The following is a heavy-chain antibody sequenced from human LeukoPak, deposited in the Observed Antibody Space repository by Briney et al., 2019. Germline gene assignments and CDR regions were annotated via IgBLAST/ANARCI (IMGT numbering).Heavy chain of an antibody. J-gene: IGHJ2*01. CDR2: IITMLGIA. D-gene: IGHD2-15*01. CDR1: GGTFSSYA. V-gene: IGHV1-69*04. Sequence: SVKLSCKASGGTFSSYAISWVRQAPGQGLEWMGRIITMLGIAKYGQKFQGRVTFTADKSTGTAYMDLSSPRSEDPGVYYCAREAPGYCIGGTCPSWYFDLWGRGSLIAASS. CDR3: AREAPGYCIGGTCPSWYFDL.